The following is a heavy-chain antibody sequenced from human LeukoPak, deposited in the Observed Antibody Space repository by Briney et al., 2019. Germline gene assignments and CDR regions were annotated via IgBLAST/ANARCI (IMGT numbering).Heavy chain of an antibody. Sequence: SETLSLTCTVSGGSISSSSYYWGWIRQPPGKGLEWIGEINHSGSTNYNPSLKSRVTISVDTSKNQFSLKLSSVTAADTAVYYCAKDSLWFGDDYYYYYMDVWGKGTTVTVSS. CDR2: INHSGST. V-gene: IGHV4-39*07. J-gene: IGHJ6*03. CDR1: GGSISSSSYY. D-gene: IGHD3-10*01. CDR3: AKDSLWFGDDYYYYYMDV.